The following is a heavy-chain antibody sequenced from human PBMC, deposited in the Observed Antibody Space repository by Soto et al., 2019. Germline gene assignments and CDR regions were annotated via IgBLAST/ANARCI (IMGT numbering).Heavy chain of an antibody. V-gene: IGHV3-20*04. CDR3: ARDLSITAETFDC. D-gene: IGHD3-3*01. Sequence: EVQLVESGGGVVRPGGSLRLSCTASGFTFDHYGMSWVRQGPGKGLEWVATINWDGTSIGYADSVKGRFTISRDNAKNSLYLQMNSLRAEDTASYYCARDLSITAETFDCWGQGTLVTVSS. CDR2: INWDGTSI. CDR1: GFTFDHYG. J-gene: IGHJ4*02.